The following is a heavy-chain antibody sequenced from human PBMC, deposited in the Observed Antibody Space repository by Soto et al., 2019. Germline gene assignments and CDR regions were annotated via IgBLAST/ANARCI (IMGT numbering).Heavy chain of an antibody. CDR2: MHYSGST. CDR3: ARAGLTTLELATIY. Sequence: SETLSLTCTVSGGSVTSTSYYWSWIRQPPGKGLEWIGYMHYSGSTNYNPSLKSRVTISVDTSKNQFSLKLSSVTAADTAVYYCARAGLTTLELATIYWGQGTLVTVSS. V-gene: IGHV4-61*01. D-gene: IGHD5-12*01. J-gene: IGHJ4*02. CDR1: GGSVTSTSYY.